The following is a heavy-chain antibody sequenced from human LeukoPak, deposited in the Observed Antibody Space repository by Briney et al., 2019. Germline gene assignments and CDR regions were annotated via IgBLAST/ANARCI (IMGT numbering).Heavy chain of an antibody. CDR1: GFTFSSYA. Sequence: GGSLRLSCAASGFTFSSYAMHWVRQAPGKGLEWVAVISYDGSNKYYADSVKGRFTISRDNSKNTLYLQMNSPRAEDTAVYYCARKQWLADDYYFDYWGQGTLATVSS. V-gene: IGHV3-30-3*01. CDR3: ARKQWLADDYYFDY. J-gene: IGHJ4*02. CDR2: ISYDGSNK. D-gene: IGHD6-19*01.